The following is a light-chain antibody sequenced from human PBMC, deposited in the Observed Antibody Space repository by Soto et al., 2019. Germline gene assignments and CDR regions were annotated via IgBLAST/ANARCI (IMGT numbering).Light chain of an antibody. CDR1: SRHSSYI. Sequence: QLVLTQSSSASASLASSVKLTCTLSSRHSSYIIAWHQQQPGNAPQYLMKLEGIGSYNKGSGVHDRFSGSSAGADRYLTISNLQSEDEADYYCATWDSNTQVFGGGTKVTVL. CDR3: ATWDSNTQV. CDR2: LEGIGSY. V-gene: IGLV4-60*03. J-gene: IGLJ2*01.